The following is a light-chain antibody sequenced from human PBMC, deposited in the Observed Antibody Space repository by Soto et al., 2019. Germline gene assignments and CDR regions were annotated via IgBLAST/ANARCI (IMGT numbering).Light chain of an antibody. CDR1: QSVSSN. V-gene: IGKV3-15*01. Sequence: EIVMTQSPATLSVSPGERATLSCRASQSVSSNLAWYQQKPGQAPRLLIYGASTRATDIPARFSGSGSGTEFTRTISRLQAEDLAVYYCQQCNNWPPTFGQGTNLEI. J-gene: IGKJ2*01. CDR2: GAS. CDR3: QQCNNWPPT.